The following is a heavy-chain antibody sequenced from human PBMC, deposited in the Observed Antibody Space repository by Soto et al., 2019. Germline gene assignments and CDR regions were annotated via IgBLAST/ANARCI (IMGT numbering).Heavy chain of an antibody. J-gene: IGHJ4*02. CDR2: ISYDGSNK. Sequence: GGSLRLSCSASGFTFSSYAMHWFRQAPGKGLEWVAVISYDGSNKYYADSVKGRFTISRDNSKNTLYLQMNSLRAEDTAVYYCARGGYSGPISDRGSFDYWGQGTLVTVSS. CDR3: ARGGYSGPISDRGSFDY. D-gene: IGHD2-15*01. CDR1: GFTFSSYA. V-gene: IGHV3-30-3*01.